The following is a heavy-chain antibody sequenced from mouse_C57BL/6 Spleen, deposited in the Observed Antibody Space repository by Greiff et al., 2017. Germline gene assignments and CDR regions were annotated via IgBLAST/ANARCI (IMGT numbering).Heavy chain of an antibody. Sequence: QVQLQQSGPELVKPGASVKISCKASGYAFSSSWMNWVKQRPGQGLEWIGRIYPGDGDTNYNGKFKGKATLTADKSSSTAYMQLSSLTSEDSAVYFCERESGTGDMDYWGKGTTVTVSS. J-gene: IGHJ4*01. CDR2: IYPGDGDT. CDR3: ERESGTGDMDY. V-gene: IGHV1-82*01. D-gene: IGHD4-1*01. CDR1: GYAFSSSW.